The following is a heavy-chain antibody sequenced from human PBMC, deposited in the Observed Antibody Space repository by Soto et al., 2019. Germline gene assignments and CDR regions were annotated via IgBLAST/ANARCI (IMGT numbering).Heavy chain of an antibody. Sequence: SETLSLTCTVSGGSVSSGSYYWSWIRQPPGKGLEWIGYIYYSGSTNYNPSLKSRVTISVDTSKNQFSLKLSSVTAADTAVYYCARETDVTGTTTFDPWGQGTLVTVSS. CDR1: GGSVSSGSYY. D-gene: IGHD1-7*01. V-gene: IGHV4-61*01. CDR2: IYYSGST. J-gene: IGHJ5*02. CDR3: ARETDVTGTTTFDP.